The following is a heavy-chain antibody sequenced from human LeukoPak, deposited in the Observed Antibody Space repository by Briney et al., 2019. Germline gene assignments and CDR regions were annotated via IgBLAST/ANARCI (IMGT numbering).Heavy chain of an antibody. D-gene: IGHD7-27*01. CDR3: GRGHWGLDY. J-gene: IGHJ4*02. CDR1: GFTFSSYS. V-gene: IGHV3-48*01. CDR2: ISSSSSTI. Sequence: GGSLRLSCAASGFTFSSYSMNWVRQAPGKGLEWVSYISSSSSTIHYADSVKGRFTISRDNAKNSLFLQMNSLRAEDTAVYYCGRGHWGLDYWGQGALVTVSS.